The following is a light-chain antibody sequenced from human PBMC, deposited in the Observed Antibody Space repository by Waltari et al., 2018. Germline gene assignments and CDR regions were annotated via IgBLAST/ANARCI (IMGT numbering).Light chain of an antibody. CDR1: SSDIGSYNY. CDR2: DVN. CDR3: SSYTTVTTVI. J-gene: IGLJ2*01. V-gene: IGLV2-14*01. Sequence: QSALTQPASVSGSPGQSITISCTGTSSDIGSYNYVSWYQQHPGKAPKLMIYDVNNRPSGVSSCFSGSKSGNTASLTISGLQAEDEADYYCSSYTTVTTVIFGGGTKLTVV.